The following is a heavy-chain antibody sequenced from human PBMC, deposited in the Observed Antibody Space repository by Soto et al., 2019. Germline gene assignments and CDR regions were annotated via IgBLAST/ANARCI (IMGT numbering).Heavy chain of an antibody. V-gene: IGHV4-4*07. Sequence: SETLSLTCSVSGGSVSSHYWSWVRQPAGKGLEWIGRIYISGNTKYNPSFKSRVTMSVDTSKNQVSLRLSSVTAADTAVYYCAKKSVERDWFDPWGQGTLVTVSS. CDR3: AKKSVERDWFDP. CDR2: IYISGNT. CDR1: GGSVSSHY. J-gene: IGHJ5*02. D-gene: IGHD2-21*01.